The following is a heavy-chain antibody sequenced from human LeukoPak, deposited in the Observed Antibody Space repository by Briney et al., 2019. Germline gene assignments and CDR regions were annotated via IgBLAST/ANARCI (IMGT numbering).Heavy chain of an antibody. D-gene: IGHD3-10*01. CDR3: ARGGSGSYTFDY. CDR1: GFTFSSYS. V-gene: IGHV3-21*04. J-gene: IGHJ4*02. CDR2: ISSSSSYI. Sequence: PGGSLRLSCAASGFTFSSYSMNWVRQAPGKGLEWVSSISSSSSYIYYTDSVKGRLTISRDNAKNSLYLQMNSLRAEDTAVYYCARGGSGSYTFDYWGQGTLVTVSS.